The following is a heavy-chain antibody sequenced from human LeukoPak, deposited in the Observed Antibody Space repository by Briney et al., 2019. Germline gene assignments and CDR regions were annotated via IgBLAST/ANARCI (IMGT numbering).Heavy chain of an antibody. Sequence: QPRASLRLSCAASGFIFRNYAMSWVRQAPGKGLEWVAVISYDGSNKYYADSVKGRFTISRDNSKNTLYLQMNSLRAEDTAVYYCARVFPLVAGTSDYWGQGTLVTVSS. J-gene: IGHJ4*02. CDR3: ARVFPLVAGTSDY. CDR1: GFIFRNYA. D-gene: IGHD6-19*01. CDR2: ISYDGSNK. V-gene: IGHV3-30-3*01.